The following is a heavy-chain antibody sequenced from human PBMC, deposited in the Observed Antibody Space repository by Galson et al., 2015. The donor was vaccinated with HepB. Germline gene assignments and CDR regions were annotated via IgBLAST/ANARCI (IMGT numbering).Heavy chain of an antibody. V-gene: IGHV1-8*01. D-gene: IGHD6-6*01. CDR2: MNPNSGNT. J-gene: IGHJ6*03. CDR1: GYTFTSYD. CDR3: ARGASIAALPQLTYYYYYYYMDV. Sequence: SVKVSCKASGYTFTSYDINWVRQATGQGLEWMGWMNPNSGNTGYAQKFQGRVTMTRNTSISTAYMELSSLRSEDTAVYYCARGASIAALPQLTYYYYYYYMDVWGKGTTVTVSS.